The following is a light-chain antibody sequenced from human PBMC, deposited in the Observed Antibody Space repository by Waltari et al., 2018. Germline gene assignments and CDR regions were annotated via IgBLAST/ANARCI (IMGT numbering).Light chain of an antibody. CDR3: QKDNDWPPS. J-gene: IGKJ2*03. V-gene: IGKV3D-15*01. CDR1: QSVGST. Sequence: ETMMMQSPATLSLSPGERATLSCRASQSVGSTLAWDQQKPGQAPRLLIYYASKRATGIPDRFSGSGSGTDFTLTISSRDPEDVGVYYCQKDNDWPPSFGQGTKVEIK. CDR2: YAS.